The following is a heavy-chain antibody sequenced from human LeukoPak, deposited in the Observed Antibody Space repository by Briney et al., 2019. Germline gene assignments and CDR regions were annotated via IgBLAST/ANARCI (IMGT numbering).Heavy chain of an antibody. CDR3: IRYGYNLAEYYQH. D-gene: IGHD5-24*01. CDR2: IKSKTDGGTT. J-gene: IGHJ1*01. CDR1: GFIFSNAW. V-gene: IGHV3-15*07. Sequence: GGSLRLSCAASGFIFSNAWMSWVRQAPGKGLEWVGHIKSKTDGGTTDYAAPVKGRFTISRDDSKNTLYLHMNSLKTEDTAVYYCIRYGYNLAEYYQHWGQGTLVTVSS.